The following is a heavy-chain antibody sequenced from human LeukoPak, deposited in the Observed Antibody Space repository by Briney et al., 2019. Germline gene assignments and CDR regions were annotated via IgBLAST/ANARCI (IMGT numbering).Heavy chain of an antibody. V-gene: IGHV3-53*01. J-gene: IGHJ4*02. D-gene: IGHD3-10*01. Sequence: GGSLRLSCSASGFTVSSNYMSWDRQAPGKGLEWVSVIYAGGATAYADSVKGRFIISRDNSKNTLYLQMNSLRAEDTALYYCAREGGDSMIQGVIADWGQGTLVTVSS. CDR1: GFTVSSNY. CDR2: IYAGGAT. CDR3: AREGGDSMIQGVIAD.